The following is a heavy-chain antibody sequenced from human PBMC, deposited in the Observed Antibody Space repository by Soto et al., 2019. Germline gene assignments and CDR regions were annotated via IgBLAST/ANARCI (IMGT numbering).Heavy chain of an antibody. CDR1: GGSISSISYY. D-gene: IGHD6-19*01. CDR2: IYYSGST. Sequence: SETLSLTCTVSGGSISSISYYWGWIRQPPGKGLEWIGSIYYSGSTYYNPSLKSRVTISVDTSKNQFSLQLNSVTPEDTAVYHCARGAHNSAWSWGQGTLVTVSS. V-gene: IGHV4-39*01. J-gene: IGHJ5*02. CDR3: ARGAHNSAWS.